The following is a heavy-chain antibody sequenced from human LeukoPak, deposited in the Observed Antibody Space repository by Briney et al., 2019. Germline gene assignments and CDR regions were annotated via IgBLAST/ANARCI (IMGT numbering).Heavy chain of an antibody. CDR3: ARIAIPGRHYFDP. CDR2: INPNSGGT. CDR1: GYTFTGYY. Sequence: ASVKVSCKASGYTFTGYYMHWVRQAPGQGLEWMGWINPNSGGTNYAQDFHGRVTMTRDTSISTAYMELSRLRSDDTAVYYCARIAIPGRHYFDPWGQGTLVTVSS. V-gene: IGHV1-2*02. J-gene: IGHJ5*01. D-gene: IGHD6-13*01.